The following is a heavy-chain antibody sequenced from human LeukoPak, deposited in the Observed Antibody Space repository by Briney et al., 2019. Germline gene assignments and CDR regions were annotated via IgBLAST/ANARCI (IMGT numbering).Heavy chain of an antibody. CDR1: GFTFSSYA. CDR3: ARTLRGGDWYFDY. CDR2: ISAGGGST. J-gene: IGHJ4*02. V-gene: IGHV3-23*01. Sequence: GGSLRLSCAASGFTFSSYAMSWVRQAPEKGLEWVSTISAGGGSTYYADSVKGLFSISRDNSKNTLYLQMNSLRADDTALYHCARTLRGGDWYFDYWGQGTLVTVSS. D-gene: IGHD2-21*02.